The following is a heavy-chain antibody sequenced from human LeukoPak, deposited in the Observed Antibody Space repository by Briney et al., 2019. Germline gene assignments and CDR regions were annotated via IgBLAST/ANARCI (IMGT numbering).Heavy chain of an antibody. CDR3: ARRGELRQNYFDY. Sequence: GASVKVSCKASGGTFSSYAISWVRQAPGQGLEWMGGIIPIFGTANYAQKFQGRVTITADKSTSTAYMELSSLRSEDTAVYYCARRGELRQNYFDYWGQGTLVTVSS. V-gene: IGHV1-69*06. CDR2: IIPIFGTA. D-gene: IGHD3-3*01. J-gene: IGHJ4*02. CDR1: GGTFSSYA.